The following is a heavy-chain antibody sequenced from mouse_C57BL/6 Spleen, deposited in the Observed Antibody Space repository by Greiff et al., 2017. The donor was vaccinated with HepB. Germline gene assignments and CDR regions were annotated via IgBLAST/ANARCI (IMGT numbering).Heavy chain of an antibody. J-gene: IGHJ1*03. V-gene: IGHV10-1*01. CDR3: VRSYYYGSSYDWYFDV. CDR2: IRSKSNNYAT. D-gene: IGHD1-1*01. CDR1: GFSFNTYA. Sequence: EVKLVESGGGLVQPKGSLKLSCAASGFSFNTYAMNWVRQAPGKGLEWVARIRSKSNNYATYYADSVKDRFTISRDDSESMLYLQMNNLKTEDTAMYYCVRSYYYGSSYDWYFDVWGTGTTVTVSS.